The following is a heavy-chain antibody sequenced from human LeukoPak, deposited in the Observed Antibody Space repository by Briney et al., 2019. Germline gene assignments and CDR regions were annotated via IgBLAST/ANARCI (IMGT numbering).Heavy chain of an antibody. D-gene: IGHD5-12*01. Sequence: PGGSLRLSCAASGFTFSSYWMHWVRQTPGKGLVWVSRINSGGSGTSYADSVKGRFTISRDNAKNTLYLQMNSLRAEDTAVYYCAREARGPGYAFDIWGQGTMVTVSS. CDR1: GFTFSSYW. CDR2: INSGGSGT. V-gene: IGHV3-74*01. CDR3: AREARGPGYAFDI. J-gene: IGHJ3*02.